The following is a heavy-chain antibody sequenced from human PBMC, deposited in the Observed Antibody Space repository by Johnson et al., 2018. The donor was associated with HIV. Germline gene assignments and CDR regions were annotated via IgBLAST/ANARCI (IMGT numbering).Heavy chain of an antibody. CDR2: ISYDGSNK. Sequence: QVQLVESGGGVVQPGRSLRLSCAASGFTFSSYGMHWVRQAPGKGLEWVAVISYDGSNKYYADSVKGRFTISRENSKNTLYLQMNSLRAEDTAVYYCAKEGRDCTGGVCYSLAFDIWGQGTMVTVSS. CDR1: GFTFSSYG. J-gene: IGHJ3*02. CDR3: AKEGRDCTGGVCYSLAFDI. V-gene: IGHV3-30*18. D-gene: IGHD2-8*02.